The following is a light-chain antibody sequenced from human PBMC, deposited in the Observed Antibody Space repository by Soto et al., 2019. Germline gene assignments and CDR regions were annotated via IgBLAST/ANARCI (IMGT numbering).Light chain of an antibody. CDR2: GAS. CDR3: HHYNTWPWT. J-gene: IGKJ1*01. Sequence: ETVMTQSPATLSVSPGERATLSCRASQSVNSNLAWYQQKFGQAPRVLIYGASTRATGIPARFSGSGSETEFILTINSLQSEDFAIYYCHHYNTWPWTFGQGTKVEI. V-gene: IGKV3-15*01. CDR1: QSVNSN.